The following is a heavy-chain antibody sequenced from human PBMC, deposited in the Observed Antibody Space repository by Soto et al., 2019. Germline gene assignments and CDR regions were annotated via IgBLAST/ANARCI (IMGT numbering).Heavy chain of an antibody. Sequence: ESGGGVVQPGRSLRLSCAASGFTFSSYGMHWVRQAPGKGLEWVAVISYDGSNKYYADSVKGRFTISRDNSKNTLYLQMNSLRAEDTAVYYCAKDGGAVAGTNYFDYWGQGTLVTVSS. CDR2: ISYDGSNK. D-gene: IGHD6-19*01. V-gene: IGHV3-30*18. CDR3: AKDGGAVAGTNYFDY. CDR1: GFTFSSYG. J-gene: IGHJ4*02.